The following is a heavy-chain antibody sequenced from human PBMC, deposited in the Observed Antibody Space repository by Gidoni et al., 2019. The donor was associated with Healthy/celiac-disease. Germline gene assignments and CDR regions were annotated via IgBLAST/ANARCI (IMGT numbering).Heavy chain of an antibody. CDR3: ARVRGYYYDSSGYYDY. CDR2: INSDGSST. CDR1: GFTFSSSW. D-gene: IGHD3-22*01. J-gene: IGHJ4*02. V-gene: IGHV3-74*01. Sequence: EVQLVESGGGLVQPGGSLRLSCAASGFTFSSSWMHWVRQAPGKGLVWVSRINSDGSSTSYADSVKGRFTISRDNAKNTLYLQMNSLRAEDTAVYYCARVRGYYYDSSGYYDYWGQGTLVTVSS.